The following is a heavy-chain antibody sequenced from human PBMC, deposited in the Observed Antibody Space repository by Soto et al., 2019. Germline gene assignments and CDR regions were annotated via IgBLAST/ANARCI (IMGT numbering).Heavy chain of an antibody. CDR1: GFTVSSSY. CDR3: ARYSGGSYHSHAFDI. D-gene: IGHD3-16*02. Sequence: GGSLRLSCAASGFTVSSSYMNWVRQAPGKGLEWVSIIHSGGGTHYADSVKGRFTISRDNSKNTLYLQMNSLRAEDTAVYYCARYSGGSYHSHAFDIWGQGTMVTVSS. V-gene: IGHV3-53*01. CDR2: IHSGGGT. J-gene: IGHJ3*02.